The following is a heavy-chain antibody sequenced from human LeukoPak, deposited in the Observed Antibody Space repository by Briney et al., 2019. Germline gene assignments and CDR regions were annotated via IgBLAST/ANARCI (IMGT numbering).Heavy chain of an antibody. CDR2: IYYSGST. CDR1: GGSISGSSYY. V-gene: IGHV4-39*02. D-gene: IGHD3-3*01. J-gene: IGHJ5*02. Sequence: SETLSLTCTVSGGSISGSSYYWGWIRQPPGKGLEWIGSIYYSGSTYYNPSLKSRVTISVDTSKNQFSLKLNSVTATDTAVYYCARGKTIFGVARDWFDPWGQGTLVTVSS. CDR3: ARGKTIFGVARDWFDP.